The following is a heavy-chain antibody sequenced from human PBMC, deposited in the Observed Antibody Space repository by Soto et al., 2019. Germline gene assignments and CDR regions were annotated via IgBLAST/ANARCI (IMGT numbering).Heavy chain of an antibody. J-gene: IGHJ4*02. Sequence: EVQLLESGGGLVQPGGSLRLSCAASGFTFSMSAMTWVRQAPGKGLEWVSTTGLNGRTTYYADSVKGRFTVSRDNSKNTLDLHMSSLRSDDTGVYYCATVHSTSRSFDYWGQGTLVTVSS. CDR2: TGLNGRTT. CDR1: GFTFSMSA. CDR3: ATVHSTSRSFDY. D-gene: IGHD6-6*01. V-gene: IGHV3-23*01.